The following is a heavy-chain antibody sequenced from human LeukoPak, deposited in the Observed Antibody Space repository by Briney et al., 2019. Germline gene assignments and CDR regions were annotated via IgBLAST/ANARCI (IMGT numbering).Heavy chain of an antibody. CDR1: GYTFTGYG. Sequence: ASVKVSCKASGYTFTGYGISWVRQAPGQGLEWMGWIISSNGNTNYAQKFQGRVTMTTDTSTNTAYMELRSLRSDDTAVYYCARTTYITSSDYWGQGTLVTVSS. CDR3: ARTTYITSSDY. CDR2: IISSNGNT. J-gene: IGHJ4*02. D-gene: IGHD6-6*01. V-gene: IGHV1-18*01.